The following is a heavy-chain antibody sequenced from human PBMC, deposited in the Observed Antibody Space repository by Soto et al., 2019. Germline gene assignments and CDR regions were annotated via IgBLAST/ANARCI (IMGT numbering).Heavy chain of an antibody. CDR3: AKPTRRFLDWLSWDYFDY. V-gene: IGHV3-30*18. D-gene: IGHD3-3*01. J-gene: IGHJ4*02. CDR2: ISHDGSNK. Sequence: VGSLRLSCADSGFTFSSYGMHWVRQAPGKGLEWVAVISHDGSNKYYADSVKGRFTISRDNSKNTLYLQMNSLRAEDTAVYYCAKPTRRFLDWLSWDYFDYWGQGTLVTVS. CDR1: GFTFSSYG.